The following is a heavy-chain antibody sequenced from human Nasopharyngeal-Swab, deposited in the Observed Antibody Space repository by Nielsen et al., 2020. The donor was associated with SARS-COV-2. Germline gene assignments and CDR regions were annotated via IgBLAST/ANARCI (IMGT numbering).Heavy chain of an antibody. V-gene: IGHV3-9*01. CDR3: ARDAARSWYNRFDP. D-gene: IGHD6-13*01. CDR1: GFTFDDYA. CDR2: ISWNSGTI. J-gene: IGHJ5*02. Sequence: GGSLRLSCAASGFTFDDYAMHWVRQAPGKGLEWVSGISWNSGTIGYADSVKGRFTISRDNAKNSLFLQMNSLRTEDTALYYCARDAARSWYNRFDPWGQGTLVTVSS.